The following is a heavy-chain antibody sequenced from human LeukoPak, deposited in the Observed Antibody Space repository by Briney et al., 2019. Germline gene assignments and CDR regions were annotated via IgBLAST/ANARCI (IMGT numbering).Heavy chain of an antibody. CDR3: ARDLEKIAARRAWFAP. CDR1: GGSFSGYY. V-gene: IGHV4-34*01. CDR2: INHSEST. D-gene: IGHD6-6*01. J-gene: IGHJ5*02. Sequence: SETLSLTCAVYGGSFSGYYWSWIRQPPGKGLEWIGEINHSESTNYNPSLKSRVTISVDTSKNQFSLKLSSVTAADTAVYYCARDLEKIAARRAWFAPGGQGPRVPVP.